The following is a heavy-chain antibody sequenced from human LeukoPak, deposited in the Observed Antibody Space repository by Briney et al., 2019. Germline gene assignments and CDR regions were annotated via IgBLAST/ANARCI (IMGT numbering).Heavy chain of an antibody. CDR1: GGSISSYY. Sequence: PSETLSLTCTVSGGSISSYYWSWIRQPAGKGLEWIGRIYTSGSTNYNPSLKSRVTMSVDTSKNLFSLKLSSVTAADTAVYYCARARYSGYDTLFDYWGQGTLVTVSS. CDR2: IYTSGST. CDR3: ARARYSGYDTLFDY. D-gene: IGHD5-12*01. J-gene: IGHJ4*02. V-gene: IGHV4-4*07.